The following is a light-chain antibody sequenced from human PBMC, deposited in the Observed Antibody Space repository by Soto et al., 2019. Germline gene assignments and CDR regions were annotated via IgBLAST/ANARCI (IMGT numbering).Light chain of an antibody. J-gene: IGKJ1*01. CDR2: GAS. CDR1: QSVTRK. Sequence: EIVMTQSPATLSVSPGEGATLSCRASQSVTRKLAWYQQKPGQAPRLLIYGASTRATAIPARFSGSGSGTDFTLTISSLQSEDFAVYYCQQYNNWPRTFGQGTKVEIK. V-gene: IGKV3-15*01. CDR3: QQYNNWPRT.